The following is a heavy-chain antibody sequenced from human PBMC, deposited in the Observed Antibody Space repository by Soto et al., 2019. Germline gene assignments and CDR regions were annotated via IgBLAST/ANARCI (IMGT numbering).Heavy chain of an antibody. Sequence: PSETLSLTCSVSGASISNYYWSWIRQPPGEGLEWIGNIFYTGTTYYNPSLKSRVIISVDRSKNQFSLKLRSVTTADTAVYYCVRDAEYCSGGSCYRWFAPWGQGSLVTVSS. CDR3: VRDAEYCSGGSCYRWFAP. CDR1: GASISNYY. J-gene: IGHJ5*02. D-gene: IGHD2-15*01. V-gene: IGHV4-59*01. CDR2: IFYTGTT.